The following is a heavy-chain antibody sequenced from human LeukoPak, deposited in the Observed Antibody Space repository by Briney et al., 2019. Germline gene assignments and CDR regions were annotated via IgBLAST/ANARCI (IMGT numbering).Heavy chain of an antibody. CDR3: ARDLGRGWYNPFDY. CDR2: ISSSSSYI. D-gene: IGHD6-19*01. CDR1: GFTFGSYS. V-gene: IGHV3-21*01. Sequence: GGSLRLSCAASGFTFGSYSMNWVRQAPGKGLEWVSSISSSSSYIYYADSVKGRFTISRDNAKNSLYLQMNSLRAEDTAVYYCARDLGRGWYNPFDYWGQGTLVTVSS. J-gene: IGHJ4*02.